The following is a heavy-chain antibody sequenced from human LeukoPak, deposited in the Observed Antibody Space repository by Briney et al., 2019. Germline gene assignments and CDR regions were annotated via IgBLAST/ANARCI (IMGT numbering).Heavy chain of an antibody. J-gene: IGHJ4*02. CDR1: GFTFSSYE. V-gene: IGHV3-48*03. CDR2: ISTSGSPI. CDR3: AREGYDISILFDY. Sequence: PGGSLRLSCAASGFTFSSYEMNWVRQASGKGLEWVSYISTSGSPIYYGNSVKGRFTISRDNAKNSLYLQMNSLRAEETAVYYCAREGYDISILFDYWGQGTLVTVSS. D-gene: IGHD3-9*01.